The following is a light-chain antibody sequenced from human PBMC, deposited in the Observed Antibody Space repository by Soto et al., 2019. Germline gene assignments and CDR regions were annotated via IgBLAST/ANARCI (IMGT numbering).Light chain of an antibody. CDR1: SNDIGSYNY. Sequence: QSALTQPASVSGSPGQSITISCTGTSNDIGSYNYVSWYQQHPGKAPKLMIYDVNNRPSGVSNRFSGSKSGNTASLTISGLQAEDEADYYCSSYTSSSTYVVFGGGTKLTVL. CDR2: DVN. J-gene: IGLJ2*01. V-gene: IGLV2-14*01. CDR3: SSYTSSSTYVV.